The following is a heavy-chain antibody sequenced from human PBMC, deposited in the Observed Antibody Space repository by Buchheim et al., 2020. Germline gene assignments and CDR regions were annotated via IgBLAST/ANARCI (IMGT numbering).Heavy chain of an antibody. CDR3: ARVKLMYYDILTGYPDY. J-gene: IGHJ4*02. V-gene: IGHV3-7*01. CDR2: IKQDGSEK. Sequence: EVQLVESGGGLVQPGGSLRLSCAASGFTFSSYWMSWVRQAPGKGLEWVANIKQDGSEKYYVDSVKGRFTISRDNAKNSLYLQMNSLRAEDTAVYYCARVKLMYYDILTGYPDYWDQGTL. CDR1: GFTFSSYW. D-gene: IGHD3-9*01.